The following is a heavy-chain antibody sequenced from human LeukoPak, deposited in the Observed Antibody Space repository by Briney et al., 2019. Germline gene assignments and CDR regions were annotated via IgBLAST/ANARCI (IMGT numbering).Heavy chain of an antibody. J-gene: IGHJ4*02. V-gene: IGHV4-34*01. D-gene: IGHD1-26*01. CDR1: GGSFSGYY. CDR2: INHSGST. Sequence: SETLSLTCAVYGGSFSGYYWSWIRQPPGKGLEWIGEINHSGSTNYNPSLKSRVTISVDTSKNQFSLKLSSVTAADTAVYYCARGQVGATPKYYFDYWGQGTLVTVFS. CDR3: ARGQVGATPKYYFDY.